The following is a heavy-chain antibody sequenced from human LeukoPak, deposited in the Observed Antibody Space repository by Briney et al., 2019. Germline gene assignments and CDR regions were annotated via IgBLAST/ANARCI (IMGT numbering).Heavy chain of an antibody. CDR3: AREGIAAAGTDYYYGMDV. V-gene: IGHV4-59*01. D-gene: IGHD6-13*01. J-gene: IGHJ6*04. CDR2: IYYSGST. Sequence: SETLSLTCTASGGSISSYYWSWIRQPPGKGLEWIGCIYYSGSTNYNPSLKSRVTTSVDTSKNQFSLKLSSVTAADTAVYYCAREGIAAAGTDYYYGMDVWGKGTTVTVSS. CDR1: GGSISSYY.